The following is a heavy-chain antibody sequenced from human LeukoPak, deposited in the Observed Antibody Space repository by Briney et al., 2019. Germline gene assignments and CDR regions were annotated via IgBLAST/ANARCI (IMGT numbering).Heavy chain of an antibody. D-gene: IGHD3-3*01. V-gene: IGHV3-53*01. Sequence: GGSLRLSCAASGFTVSSTYMSWVRQTPGKGLEWVSVIYSDGKVYYIDSVKGRFTISRDTSKSTTYLQMNSLRAEDTAVFYCAKDLYLRDFWSGYFDYWGQGIPVTVSS. CDR2: IYSDGKV. J-gene: IGHJ4*02. CDR3: AKDLYLRDFWSGYFDY. CDR1: GFTVSSTY.